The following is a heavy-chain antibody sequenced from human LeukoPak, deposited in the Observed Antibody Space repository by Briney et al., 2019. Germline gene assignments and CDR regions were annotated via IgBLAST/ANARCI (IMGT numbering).Heavy chain of an antibody. CDR3: ARGIPYSYGSHYFDY. CDR2: LYYSGST. J-gene: IGHJ4*02. CDR1: GGSISSSSYY. Sequence: PSETLSLTCTVSGGSISSSSYYWGWIRQPPGKGLEWIGSLYYSGSTYYNPSLKSRVTISVDTSKNQFSLKLSSVTAADTAVYYCARGIPYSYGSHYFDYWGQGTLVTVSS. D-gene: IGHD5-18*01. V-gene: IGHV4-39*07.